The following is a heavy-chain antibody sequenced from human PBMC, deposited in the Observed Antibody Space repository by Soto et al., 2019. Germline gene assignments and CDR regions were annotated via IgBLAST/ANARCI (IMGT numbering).Heavy chain of an antibody. D-gene: IGHD2-8*01. V-gene: IGHV3-30-3*01. CDR1: GFTFSSYA. CDR3: AREMAAPSDDAFDI. Sequence: QVQLVASGGGVVQPGRSLRLSCAASGFTFSSYAMHWVRQAPGTGLEWVAVISYDGSNKYYADSVKGRFTISRDKSKNTLYLQRNSLRAEDTAVYYCAREMAAPSDDAFDIWGQGTMVTVSS. CDR2: ISYDGSNK. J-gene: IGHJ3*02.